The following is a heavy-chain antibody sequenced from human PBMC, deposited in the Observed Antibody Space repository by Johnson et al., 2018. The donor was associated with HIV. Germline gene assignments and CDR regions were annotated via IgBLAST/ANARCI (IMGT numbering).Heavy chain of an antibody. D-gene: IGHD5-24*01. Sequence: VQLVESGGGLVQPGGSLRLSCAGSGFTVSTFYMTWVRQGPGKGLEWVSVIDSGGGTKYADSVTGRFTISRDNSKNKLYLQMNSRRAEDTAGYFCARGCRDCYTCDAFDVWGQGTRVTVSS. CDR2: IDSGGGT. V-gene: IGHV3-66*01. CDR3: ARGCRDCYTCDAFDV. J-gene: IGHJ3*01. CDR1: GFTVSTFY.